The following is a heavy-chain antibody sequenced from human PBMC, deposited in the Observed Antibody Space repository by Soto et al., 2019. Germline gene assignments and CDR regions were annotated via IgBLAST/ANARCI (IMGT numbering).Heavy chain of an antibody. J-gene: IGHJ6*02. D-gene: IGHD3-9*01. CDR2: ISYDGSNK. V-gene: IGHV3-30*18. CDR1: GFTFSSYG. CDR3: AKGVVLGRYFDWLGYYYGMDV. Sequence: GGSLRLSCAASGFTFSSYGMHWVRQAPGKGLEWVAVISYDGSNKYYADSVKGRFTISRDNSKNTLYLQMNSLGAEDTAVYYCAKGVVLGRYFDWLGYYYGMDVWGQGTTVTVSS.